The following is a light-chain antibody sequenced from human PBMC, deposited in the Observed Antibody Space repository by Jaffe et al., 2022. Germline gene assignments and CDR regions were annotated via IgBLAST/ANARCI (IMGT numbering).Light chain of an antibody. CDR3: LQYVSLPRT. V-gene: IGKV3-20*01. J-gene: IGKJ1*01. Sequence: EIVLTQSPGTLSLSPGERATLSCRASQRVTNNYLAWYQQKPGQPPRLLIYAASSRATGIPDRFSGSGSGTDFSLTISSLEPEDFAVYFCLQYVSLPRTFGQGSKVEAK. CDR1: QRVTNNY. CDR2: AAS.